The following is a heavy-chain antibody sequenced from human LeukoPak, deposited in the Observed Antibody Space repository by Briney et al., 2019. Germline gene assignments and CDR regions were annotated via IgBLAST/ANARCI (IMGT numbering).Heavy chain of an antibody. CDR3: AAPPPVYYDSSGYYGGIDY. J-gene: IGHJ4*02. CDR1: GFTFSSYA. CDR2: TSGSGGST. Sequence: GGSLRLSCAASGFTFSSYAMSWVRQAPGKGLEWVSATSGSGGSTYYTDSVKGRFTISRDNSKNTLYLQMNSLRAEDTAVYYCAAPPPVYYDSSGYYGGIDYWGQGTLVTVSS. D-gene: IGHD3-22*01. V-gene: IGHV3-23*01.